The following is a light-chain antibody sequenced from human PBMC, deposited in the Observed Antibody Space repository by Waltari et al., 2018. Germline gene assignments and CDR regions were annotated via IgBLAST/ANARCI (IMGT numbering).Light chain of an antibody. V-gene: IGLV1-44*01. CDR3: SSWDDSLSGVV. J-gene: IGLJ2*01. Sequence: QSVLSHPPSMSGTPGQTVTIPCSGSSSNIGGTTVTWYQQLPGTAPKLLISINNKRPSGVPDRFSGSKSGTSASLAVSGLQSEDEADYYCSSWDDSLSGVVFGGGTKLTVL. CDR1: SSNIGGTT. CDR2: INN.